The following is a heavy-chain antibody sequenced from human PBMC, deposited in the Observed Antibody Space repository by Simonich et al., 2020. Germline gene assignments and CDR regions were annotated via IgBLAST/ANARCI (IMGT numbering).Heavy chain of an antibody. V-gene: IGHV3-21*01. CDR1: GFTFSSYS. CDR3: AGGVYCSSTSCSTYYYYGMDV. Sequence: EVQLVESGGGLVKPGGSLRLSCAASGFTFSSYSMNWVRHAPGKGLEWVSSISSSSSYIYYADSVKGRFTISRDNAKNSLYRQMNSLRAEDTAVYYCAGGVYCSSTSCSTYYYYGMDVWGQGTTVTVSS. J-gene: IGHJ6*02. CDR2: ISSSSSYI. D-gene: IGHD2-2*01.